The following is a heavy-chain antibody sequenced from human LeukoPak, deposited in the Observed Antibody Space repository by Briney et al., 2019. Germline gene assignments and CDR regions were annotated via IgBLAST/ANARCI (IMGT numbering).Heavy chain of an antibody. Sequence: GGSLRLSCAASGFTFSSFALSWVRQAPGRGLEWVANIRQDGSEKYYVDSVKGRFTISRDNAKNSLYLQMGSLRAEDTAVYYCARHLSSSMSDWGQGTLVTVSS. D-gene: IGHD6-6*01. J-gene: IGHJ4*02. V-gene: IGHV3-7*03. CDR2: IRQDGSEK. CDR1: GFTFSSFA. CDR3: ARHLSSSMSD.